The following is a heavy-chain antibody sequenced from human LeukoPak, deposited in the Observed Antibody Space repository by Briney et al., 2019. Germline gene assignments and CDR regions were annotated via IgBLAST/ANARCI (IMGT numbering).Heavy chain of an antibody. J-gene: IGHJ5*02. CDR3: AKTIASLGSGARYFDP. CDR2: MHPGESEI. D-gene: IGHD5/OR15-5a*01. CDR1: GYSFSSYW. V-gene: IGHV5-51*01. Sequence: GESLKISCKGSGYSFSSYWIAWVRQMPGKGLEWMGIMHPGESEINYSPSFEGQVTISADTSISTAYLEWYSLKASDSAIYYCAKTIASLGSGARYFDPWGQGTMITVSS.